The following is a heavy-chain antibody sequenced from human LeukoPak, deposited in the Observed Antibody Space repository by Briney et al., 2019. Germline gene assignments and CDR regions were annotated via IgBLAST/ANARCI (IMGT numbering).Heavy chain of an antibody. CDR1: EFTFSSYA. D-gene: IGHD5-12*01. V-gene: IGHV3-30-3*01. Sequence: GGSLRLSCAASEFTFSSYAMHWVRQAPGKGLEWVAVISYDGSNKYYADSVKGRFTISRGNSKNTLYLQMNSLRAGDTAVYYCARDSNAGYSGYVLDYWGQGTLVTVSS. CDR3: ARDSNAGYSGYVLDY. CDR2: ISYDGSNK. J-gene: IGHJ4*02.